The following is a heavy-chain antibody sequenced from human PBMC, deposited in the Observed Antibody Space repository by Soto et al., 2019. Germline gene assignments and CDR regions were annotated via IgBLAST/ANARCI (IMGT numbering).Heavy chain of an antibody. J-gene: IGHJ6*02. CDR3: ARPAIAAAATRPSYYYYGMDL. CDR2: IYSGGST. D-gene: IGHD6-13*01. CDR1: GFTVSSNY. V-gene: IGHV3-53*01. Sequence: PGGSLRLSCAASGFTVSSNYMSWVRQAPGKGLEWVSVIYSGGSTYYADSVKGRFTISRDNYKNTLYLKMNSLRAEDTAVYYCARPAIAAAATRPSYYYYGMDLWCRGTTVTV.